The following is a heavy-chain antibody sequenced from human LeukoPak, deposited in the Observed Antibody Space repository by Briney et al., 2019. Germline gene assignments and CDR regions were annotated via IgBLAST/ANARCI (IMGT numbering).Heavy chain of an antibody. V-gene: IGHV4-30-4*01. CDR2: IYYSGST. CDR3: ARVPSTTHFDY. Sequence: SQTLSLTRTVSGGSISSGDYYWSWIRQPPGKGLEWIGYIYYSGSTYYNPSLKSRVTISVDTSKNQFSLKLSSVTAADTAVYYCARVPSTTHFDYWGQGTLVTVSS. D-gene: IGHD1-26*01. J-gene: IGHJ4*02. CDR1: GGSISSGDYY.